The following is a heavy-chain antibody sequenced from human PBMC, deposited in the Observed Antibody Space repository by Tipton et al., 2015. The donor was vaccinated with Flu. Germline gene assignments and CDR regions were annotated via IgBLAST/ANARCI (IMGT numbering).Heavy chain of an antibody. CDR1: GGSFRGYD. D-gene: IGHD7-27*01. CDR2: INHSGST. CDR3: ARGTYWGSAYFDY. V-gene: IGHV4-34*01. J-gene: IGHJ4*02. Sequence: LRLSCDVYGGSFRGYDWTWIRQPPGKGLEWIGEINHSGSTNYNPSLKSRVTISIDTSKSQFSLNLSSVTAADTAVYYCARGTYWGSAYFDYWGQGTLVTVSS.